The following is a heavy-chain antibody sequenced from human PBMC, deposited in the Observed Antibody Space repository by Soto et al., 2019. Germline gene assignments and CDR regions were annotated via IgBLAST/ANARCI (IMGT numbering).Heavy chain of an antibody. CDR1: GFTFSSYS. Sequence: GGSLRLSCAASGFTFSSYSMNWVRQAPGEGLEWVSYISSSSSTIYYADSVKGRFTISRDNAKNSLYLQMNSLRAEDTAVYYCARSIVVVPAATYYFDYWGQGTLVTSPQ. V-gene: IGHV3-48*01. J-gene: IGHJ4*02. D-gene: IGHD2-2*01. CDR3: ARSIVVVPAATYYFDY. CDR2: ISSSSSTI.